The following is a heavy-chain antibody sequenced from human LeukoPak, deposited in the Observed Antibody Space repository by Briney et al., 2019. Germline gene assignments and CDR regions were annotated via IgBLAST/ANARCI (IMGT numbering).Heavy chain of an antibody. CDR1: GFTFSSYG. CDR2: IWYDGSNK. J-gene: IGHJ6*03. Sequence: GRSLRLSCAASGFTFSSYGMHWVRQAPGKGLEWVAVIWYDGSNKYYADSVRGRFTISRDNSENTLYLQMNSLRAEDTAVYYCARDGAAATTDYYYCYYMDVWGKGTTVTVSS. V-gene: IGHV3-33*01. D-gene: IGHD6-13*01. CDR3: ARDGAAATTDYYYCYYMDV.